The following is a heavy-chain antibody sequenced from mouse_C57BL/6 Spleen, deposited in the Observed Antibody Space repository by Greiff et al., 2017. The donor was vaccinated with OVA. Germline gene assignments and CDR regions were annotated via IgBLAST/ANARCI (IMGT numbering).Heavy chain of an antibody. D-gene: IGHD2-4*01. J-gene: IGHJ2*01. CDR1: GFTFTDYY. V-gene: IGHV7-3*01. Sequence: EVKLMESGGGLVQPGGSLSLSCAASGFTFTDYYMSWVRQPPGKALEWLGFIRNKANGYTTEYSASVKGRFTIPRDNSQSILYLKMNALRAEDSATDYCARCYYDYPYFDDWGQGTTLTVSS. CDR2: IRNKANGYTT. CDR3: ARCYYDYPYFDD.